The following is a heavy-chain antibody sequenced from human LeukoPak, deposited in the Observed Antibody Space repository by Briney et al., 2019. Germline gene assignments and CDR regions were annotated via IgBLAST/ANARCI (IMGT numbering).Heavy chain of an antibody. V-gene: IGHV3-23*01. CDR2: ISGSGGST. D-gene: IGHD6-19*01. Sequence: GGSLRLSCAASGFTFSSYAMSWVRQAPGKGLEWVSAISGSGGSTYYADSVKGRFTISRDNSKNTLYLQMSSLRAEDTAVYYCAKARAPNSGVDYWGPGTLVTVSS. CDR1: GFTFSSYA. CDR3: AKARAPNSGVDY. J-gene: IGHJ4*02.